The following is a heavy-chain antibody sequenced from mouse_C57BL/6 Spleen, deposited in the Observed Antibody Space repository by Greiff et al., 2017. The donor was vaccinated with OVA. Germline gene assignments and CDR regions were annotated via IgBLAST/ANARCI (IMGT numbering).Heavy chain of an antibody. CDR3: AREGNYEGYFDV. D-gene: IGHD2-1*01. V-gene: IGHV14-2*01. J-gene: IGHJ1*03. Sequence: VQLQQSGAELVKPGASVTLSCTASGFNIKDYYMHWVKQRTEQGLEWIGRIDPEDGETKYAPKFQGKATITADTSSNTAYLQLSSLTSEDTAVYYCAREGNYEGYFDVWGTGTTVTVSS. CDR1: GFNIKDYY. CDR2: IDPEDGET.